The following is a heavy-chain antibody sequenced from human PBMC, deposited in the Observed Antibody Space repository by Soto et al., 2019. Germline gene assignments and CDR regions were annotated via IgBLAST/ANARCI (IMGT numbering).Heavy chain of an antibody. Sequence: SETLSLTCTVSGGSIRSCSWSWIRQPPGKGLEWIGYIYYSGSTNYNPSLKSRVTISVDTSKNQFSLKLSSVTAADTAVYYCAREGRQDAFDIWGQGTMVT. V-gene: IGHV4-59*01. CDR1: GGSIRSCS. CDR3: AREGRQDAFDI. D-gene: IGHD2-15*01. CDR2: IYYSGST. J-gene: IGHJ3*02.